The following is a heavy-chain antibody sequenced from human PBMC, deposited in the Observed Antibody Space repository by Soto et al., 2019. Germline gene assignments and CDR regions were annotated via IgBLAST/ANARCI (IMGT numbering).Heavy chain of an antibody. V-gene: IGHV3-23*01. CDR2: ISGSGGST. D-gene: IGHD2-21*02. CDR3: AKDRSVTPYYFDY. J-gene: IGHJ4*02. CDR1: GFTFSSYA. Sequence: GSLRLSCAASGFTFSSYAMTWVRQAPGKGLEWVSGISGSGGSTYYADSVKGRFTISRDNSKNTLYLQMNSLRAEDTAVYYCAKDRSVTPYYFDYWGQGTLVTVSS.